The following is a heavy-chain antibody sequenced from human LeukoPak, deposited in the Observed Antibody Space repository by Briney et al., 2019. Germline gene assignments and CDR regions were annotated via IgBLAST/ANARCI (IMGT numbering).Heavy chain of an antibody. CDR1: GFTFSSYA. D-gene: IGHD6-19*01. CDR2: ISGSGGST. CDR3: ARDSIAVARGYYYYYGMDV. J-gene: IGHJ6*02. V-gene: IGHV3-23*01. Sequence: GGSLRLSCAASGFTFSSYAMSWVRQAPGKGLEWVSAISGSGGSTYYADSVKGRFTISRDNSKNTLYLQMNSLRAEDTAVYYCARDSIAVARGYYYYYGMDVWGQGTTVTVSS.